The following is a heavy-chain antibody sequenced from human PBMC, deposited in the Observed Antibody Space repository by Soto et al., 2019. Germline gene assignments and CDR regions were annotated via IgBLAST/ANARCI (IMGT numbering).Heavy chain of an antibody. CDR3: ARRNDFWSGSNRFDP. D-gene: IGHD3-3*01. J-gene: IGHJ5*02. CDR1: GGSISSYY. CDR2: IYYSGST. Sequence: SETLSLTCTVSGGSISSYYWSWIRQPPGKGLEWIGYIYYSGSTNYNPSLKSRVTISVDTSKNQFSLKLSSVTAADTAVYYCARRNDFWSGSNRFDPWGQGTLVTVSS. V-gene: IGHV4-59*08.